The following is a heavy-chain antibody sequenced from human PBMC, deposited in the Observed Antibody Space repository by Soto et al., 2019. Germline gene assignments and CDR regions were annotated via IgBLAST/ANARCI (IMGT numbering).Heavy chain of an antibody. CDR2: IYYSGST. CDR3: VKEARNIAARRWIDS. CDR1: GGSISGYY. D-gene: IGHD6-6*01. Sequence: PSETLSLTCTVAGGSISGYYWSWIRQPPGKGLEWIGYIYYSGSTNYNPSLKSRVNISVDTSKNQFSLKLSSVTAADTAVYYCVKEARNIAARRWIDSWGQGTLVTVS. V-gene: IGHV4-59*12. J-gene: IGHJ4*02.